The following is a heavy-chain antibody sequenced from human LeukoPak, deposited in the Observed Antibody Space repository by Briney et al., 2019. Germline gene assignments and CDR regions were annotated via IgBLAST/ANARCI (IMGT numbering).Heavy chain of an antibody. CDR3: AKGVRYITMIAY. CDR1: GFTFSSYA. D-gene: IGHD3-22*01. Sequence: PGGSLRLSCAASGFTFSSYAMSWVRQALGKGLEWVSAISGSGGSTYYADSVKGRFTISRDNSKNTLYLQMNSLRAEDTAVYYCAKGVRYITMIAYWGQGTLVTVSS. CDR2: ISGSGGST. J-gene: IGHJ4*02. V-gene: IGHV3-23*01.